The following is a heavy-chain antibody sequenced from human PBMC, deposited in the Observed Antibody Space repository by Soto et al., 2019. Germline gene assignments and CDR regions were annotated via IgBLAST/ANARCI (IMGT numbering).Heavy chain of an antibody. CDR3: ARVRGHLVHYYYGMDV. D-gene: IGHD6-6*01. V-gene: IGHV1-69*01. CDR2: IIPIFGTA. Sequence: QVQLVQSGAEVNKPGSSVKVSCKASGGTFSSYAISWVRQAPGQGPEWMGGIIPIFGTANYAQKFQGRVTITADDSTSTAYMELSSVRSEDTAVYYCARVRGHLVHYYYGMDVWGQGTTVTVSS. CDR1: GGTFSSYA. J-gene: IGHJ6*02.